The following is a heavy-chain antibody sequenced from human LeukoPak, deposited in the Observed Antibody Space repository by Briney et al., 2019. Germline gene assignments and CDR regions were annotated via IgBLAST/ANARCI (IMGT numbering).Heavy chain of an antibody. Sequence: ETLSLTCTVSGGSISSSSFYWGWIRQPPGKGLEWIGSIYYSGNTYYNPSLKSRVTISVDTSKNQFSLKLSSVTAADTAVYYCARLNQGNRFDYWGQGTLVTVSS. CDR2: IYYSGNT. CDR1: GGSISSSSFY. V-gene: IGHV4-39*01. J-gene: IGHJ4*02. CDR3: ARLNQGNRFDY. D-gene: IGHD1-14*01.